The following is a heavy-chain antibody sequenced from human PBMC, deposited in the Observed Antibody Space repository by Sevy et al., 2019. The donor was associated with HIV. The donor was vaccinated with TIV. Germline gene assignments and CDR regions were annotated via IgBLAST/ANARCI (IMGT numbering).Heavy chain of an antibody. CDR3: VKELGGIETLDYYSYYGMDV. CDR2: ISWNSNKI. CDR1: GFRFDDYA. J-gene: IGHJ6*02. Sequence: GGSLRLSCVASGFRFDDYAMHWVRQVPGKSPEWVSGISWNSNKIGYADPVKGRFTISRDSARNSVYLQMSSLRPEDTALYYGVKELGGIETLDYYSYYGMDVWGQGTTVTVSS. V-gene: IGHV3-9*01. D-gene: IGHD3-16*01.